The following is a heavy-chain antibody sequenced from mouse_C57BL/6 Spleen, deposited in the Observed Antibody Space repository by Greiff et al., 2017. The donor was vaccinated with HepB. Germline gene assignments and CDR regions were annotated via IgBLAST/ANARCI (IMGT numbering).Heavy chain of an antibody. CDR3: AREGYSNYEGYYAMDY. D-gene: IGHD2-5*01. CDR2: IYPGDGDT. Sequence: VQRVESGPELVKPGASVKISCKASGYAFSSSWMNWVKQRPGKGLEWIGRIYPGDGDTNYNGKFKGKATLTADKSSSTAYMQLSSLTSEDSAVYFCAREGYSNYEGYYAMDYWGQGTSVTVSS. CDR1: GYAFSSSW. V-gene: IGHV1-82*01. J-gene: IGHJ4*01.